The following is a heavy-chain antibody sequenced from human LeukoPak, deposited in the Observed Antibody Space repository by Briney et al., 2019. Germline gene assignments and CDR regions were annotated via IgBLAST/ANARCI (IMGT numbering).Heavy chain of an antibody. CDR2: IYHGDSDT. V-gene: IGHV5-51*01. D-gene: IGHD3-10*01. J-gene: IGHJ6*03. CDR1: GYSFTSYW. CDR3: ARQYYYGSGSYYRYYYYYYMDV. Sequence: GESLKIPCKGSGYSFTSYWIGWVRQMPRKSLEWMGIIYHGDSDTRYSPSFQGQVTISADKSISTAYLQWSSLKASDTAMYYCARQYYYGSGSYYRYYYYYYMDVWGKGTTVTVSS.